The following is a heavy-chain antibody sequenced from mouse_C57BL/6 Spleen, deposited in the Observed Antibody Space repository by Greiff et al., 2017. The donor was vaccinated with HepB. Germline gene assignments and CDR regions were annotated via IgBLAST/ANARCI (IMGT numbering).Heavy chain of an antibody. J-gene: IGHJ1*03. CDR1: GYTFTSYW. CDR2: IDPSDSYT. CDR3: ATFTTVVAPYFDV. Sequence: VQLQQPGAELVMPGASVKLSCKASGYTFTSYWMHWVKQRPGQGLEWIGEIDPSDSYTNYNQKFKGKSTLTVDKSSSTAYMKLSSLTSEDSAVYYCATFTTVVAPYFDVWGTGTTVTVSS. D-gene: IGHD1-1*01. V-gene: IGHV1-69*01.